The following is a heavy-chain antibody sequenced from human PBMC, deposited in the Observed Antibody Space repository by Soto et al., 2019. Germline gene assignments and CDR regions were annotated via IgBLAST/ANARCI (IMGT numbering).Heavy chain of an antibody. CDR1: GGSSSSYY. J-gene: IGHJ5*02. Sequence: ETLSLTCTVSGGSSSSYYYSWIRQPPGKGLEWIGYVSSTGSTNYNPSLKSRVILSLDTSTSEVSLSLTSVTAADAAVYFCARFSPPRKSYDSNPGWFDPWGQGIMDTVSS. V-gene: IGHV4-59*01. CDR3: ARFSPPRKSYDSNPGWFDP. D-gene: IGHD3-22*01. CDR2: VSSTGST.